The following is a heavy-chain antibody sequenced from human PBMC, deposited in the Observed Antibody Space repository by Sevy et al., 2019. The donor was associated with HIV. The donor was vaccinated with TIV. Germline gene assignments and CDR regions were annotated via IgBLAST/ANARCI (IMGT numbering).Heavy chain of an antibody. CDR1: GFTFNTHA. CDR2: ISATGSST. J-gene: IGHJ3*01. V-gene: IGHV3-23*01. Sequence: GGSLRLSCAASGFTFNTHAMNWVCQAPGKGLEWVSIISATGSSTYFADSVRGRFTISRDNSKNTLYLQTDSLRADDTAVYYCAKALNPALEYMLEVIFPTLKGFDVWGQGTMVTVSS. CDR3: AKALNPALEYMLEVIFPTLKGFDV. D-gene: IGHD2-8*01.